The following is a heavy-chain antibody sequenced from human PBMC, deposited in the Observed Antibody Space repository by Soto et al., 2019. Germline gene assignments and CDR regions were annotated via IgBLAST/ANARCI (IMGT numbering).Heavy chain of an antibody. D-gene: IGHD6-25*01. CDR3: ARTAGAAYYFDF. Sequence: QVQLQESGPGLVKPSETLSLTCTVSGDSMSKYYWSWIRQPAGKGLEWIGRIYTSGSTNYNPSLKSRVNMSIDTSNNHFSLNLKSVTAADAAVYYCARTAGAAYYFDFWGQGALVTVSS. CDR2: IYTSGST. V-gene: IGHV4-4*07. J-gene: IGHJ4*02. CDR1: GDSMSKYY.